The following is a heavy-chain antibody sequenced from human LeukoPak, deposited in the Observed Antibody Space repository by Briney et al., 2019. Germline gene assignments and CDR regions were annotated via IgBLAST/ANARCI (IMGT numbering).Heavy chain of an antibody. V-gene: IGHV4-39*01. CDR3: ARHPGTTSPVAD. CDR1: GGSISSRSYY. Sequence: SETLSLTCTVSGGSISSRSYYWGWIRQPPGKGLEWIGSIYYSGSTYYNPSLKSRVTISVDTSKNQFSLKLRSVTDADTAVYYCARHPGTTSPVADWGQGTLVTVSS. D-gene: IGHD1-1*01. J-gene: IGHJ4*02. CDR2: IYYSGST.